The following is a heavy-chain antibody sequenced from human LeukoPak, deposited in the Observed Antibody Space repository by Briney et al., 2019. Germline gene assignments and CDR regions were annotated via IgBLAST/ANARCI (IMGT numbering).Heavy chain of an antibody. Sequence: SETLSLTCTVSGGSISSHYWSWIRQPPGKGLEWIGYIYYSGSTNYNPSLKSRVTISVDTSKNQFSLKLSTVTAADTAVYYCARQYSGSSTGGYFDYWGQGTLVTVSS. V-gene: IGHV4-59*11. CDR3: ARQYSGSSTGGYFDY. D-gene: IGHD1-26*01. CDR1: GGSISSHY. J-gene: IGHJ4*02. CDR2: IYYSGST.